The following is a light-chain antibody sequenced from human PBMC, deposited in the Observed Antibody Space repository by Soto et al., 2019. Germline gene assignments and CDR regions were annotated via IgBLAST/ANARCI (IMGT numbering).Light chain of an antibody. V-gene: IGLV2-11*01. J-gene: IGLJ1*01. CDR3: CSYAGSYV. CDR1: SSDVVGYNY. Sequence: QSALTQPRSVSGSPGQSVTISCTGTSSDVVGYNYVSWYQQQPGKAPKLMIYDASKRPSGVPDRFSGSKSGSTASLTISGLQAEDEADYYCCSYAGSYVFGSGTTLTVL. CDR2: DAS.